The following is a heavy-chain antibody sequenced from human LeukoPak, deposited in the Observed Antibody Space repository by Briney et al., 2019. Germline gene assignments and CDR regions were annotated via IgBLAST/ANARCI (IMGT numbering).Heavy chain of an antibody. Sequence: SVTVSCQATGGTLSGNGITWLRQARGQGLDWMGRIIPIFGTTQYAQKFQGRVAITTDESTSTAYKELSSLNSDDTAVYYCARDFSGSYYGWFDPWGQGNLVTVSS. D-gene: IGHD1-26*01. V-gene: IGHV1-69*05. J-gene: IGHJ5*02. CDR3: ARDFSGSYYGWFDP. CDR2: IIPIFGTT. CDR1: GGTLSGNG.